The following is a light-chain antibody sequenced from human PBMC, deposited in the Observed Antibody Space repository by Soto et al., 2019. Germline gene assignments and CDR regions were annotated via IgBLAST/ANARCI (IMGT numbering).Light chain of an antibody. CDR1: QPLXTY. J-gene: IGKJ1*01. CDR2: AAS. CDR3: QQTSSNPRT. Sequence: DIQMTQCPSSLSASVGDRVTITCRASQPLXTYFNWYQQKPGNAPKVLXDAASNLQKGGPSRFSGSGSGTDFTLTISSLQPEDFANYFCQQTSSNPRTFGQGTKVDIK. V-gene: IGKV1-39*01.